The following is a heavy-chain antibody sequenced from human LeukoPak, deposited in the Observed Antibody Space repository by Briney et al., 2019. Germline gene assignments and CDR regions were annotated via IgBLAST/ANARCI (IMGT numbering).Heavy chain of an antibody. CDR2: IYSDFRT. D-gene: IGHD5-12*01. J-gene: IGHJ4*02. Sequence: PGGSLRLSCAASGFHVITYYKNWFRQAPGKGLEWASVIYSDFRTYYADSVKGRFIISKDTSKNTLYLQMNNLRADDTAVYYCARGSGYAVGDFWGQGTLVTVSS. CDR1: GFHVITYY. CDR3: ARGSGYAVGDF. V-gene: IGHV3-53*01.